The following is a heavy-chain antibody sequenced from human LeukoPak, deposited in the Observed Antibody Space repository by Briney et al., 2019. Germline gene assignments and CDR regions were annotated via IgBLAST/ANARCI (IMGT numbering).Heavy chain of an antibody. Sequence: PGGSLRLSCAASGFTFSSYWMSWVRQAPGKGLEWVANIKQDGSEKYYVDSVKGRFTISRDNSKNTLYLQMNSLRAEDTAVYYCAKDSLPSGLEWLLPLDYWGQGTLVTVSS. CDR2: IKQDGSEK. J-gene: IGHJ4*02. CDR3: AKDSLPSGLEWLLPLDY. D-gene: IGHD3-3*01. V-gene: IGHV3-7*01. CDR1: GFTFSSYW.